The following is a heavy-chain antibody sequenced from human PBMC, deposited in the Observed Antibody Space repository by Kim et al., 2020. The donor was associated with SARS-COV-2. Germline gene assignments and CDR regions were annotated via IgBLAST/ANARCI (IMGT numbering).Heavy chain of an antibody. CDR3: ARVRISTVTTLYFDY. Sequence: PSLKSRVTISVDTSKNQFSLKLSSVTAADTAVYYCARVRISTVTTLYFDYWGQGTLVTVSS. D-gene: IGHD4-17*01. J-gene: IGHJ4*02. V-gene: IGHV4-31*02.